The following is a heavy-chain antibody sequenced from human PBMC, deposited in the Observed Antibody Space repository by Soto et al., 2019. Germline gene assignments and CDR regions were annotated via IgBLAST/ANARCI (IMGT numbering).Heavy chain of an antibody. Sequence: QVQLVESGGGVVQPGRSLRLSCAASGFTFSSYGMHWVRQAPGKGLEWVAVISYDGSNKYYADSVKGRFTISRDNSKNTLYLQMNSLRAEDTAVYYCAKDQAIAAAAPFQHWGQGTLVTVSS. V-gene: IGHV3-30*18. CDR1: GFTFSSYG. D-gene: IGHD6-13*01. J-gene: IGHJ1*01. CDR3: AKDQAIAAAAPFQH. CDR2: ISYDGSNK.